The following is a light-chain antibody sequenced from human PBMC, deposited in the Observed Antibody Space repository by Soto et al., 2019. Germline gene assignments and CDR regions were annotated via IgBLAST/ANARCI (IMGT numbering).Light chain of an antibody. J-gene: IGKJ2*01. V-gene: IGKV1-39*01. CDR3: QQSYRTPHT. CDR1: QGVSAY. CDR2: AAS. Sequence: IQMTQSPASLSASVGDRVTITCRASQGVSAYLLWYQQRQGRAPKLLIYAASNLLSGVPSRFSGSGSGTNFTLTTTSLHPEVFATHYCQQSYRTPHTFGQGTKLETK.